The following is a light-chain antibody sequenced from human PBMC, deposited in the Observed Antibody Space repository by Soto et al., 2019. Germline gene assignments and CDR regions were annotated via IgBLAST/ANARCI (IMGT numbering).Light chain of an antibody. CDR3: ATWDDSLSGYV. J-gene: IGLJ1*01. V-gene: IGLV1-47*02. CDR2: TNN. Sequence: QSVLTQPPSASGTPGQRVTISCCGSSSNIGSNYVFWYQQLPGTAPKLLIHTNNQRPSGVPDRFSGSKSGTSASLAISGLRSEDEADYSCATWDDSLSGYVFGTATKLTVL. CDR1: SSNIGSNY.